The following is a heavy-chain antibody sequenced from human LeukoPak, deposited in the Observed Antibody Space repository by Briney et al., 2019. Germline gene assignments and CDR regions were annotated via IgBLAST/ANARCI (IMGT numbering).Heavy chain of an antibody. CDR2: ISSSSSTI. Sequence: PGGSLRLSCAASGFTFSSYSMNWVRQAPGKGLEWVSYISSSSSTIYYADSVKGRFTISRDNAKNSLYLQMNSLRAEDTAVYYCARAGTDIDYSSPVSLDVWGKGTTVTVSS. CDR1: GFTFSSYS. V-gene: IGHV3-48*01. J-gene: IGHJ6*04. CDR3: ARAGTDIDYSSPVSLDV. D-gene: IGHD4-11*01.